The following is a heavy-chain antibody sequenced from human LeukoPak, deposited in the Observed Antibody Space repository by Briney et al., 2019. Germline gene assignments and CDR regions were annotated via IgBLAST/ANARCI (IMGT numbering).Heavy chain of an antibody. CDR1: GFTFNNYV. V-gene: IGHV3-23*01. D-gene: IGHD3-10*01. J-gene: IGHJ4*02. CDR3: VATRVCGGVLLRPNCLYFEN. CDR2: IDYSGGNT. Sequence: PGGSLRLSCAASGFTFNNYVMCWVRQAPGKGLEWVSGIDYSGGNTNYADSVLGRFTVSRDNSKNTLYLQMNSLRAEDTAVYYCVATRVCGGVLLRPNCLYFENWGQGTLVSVSS.